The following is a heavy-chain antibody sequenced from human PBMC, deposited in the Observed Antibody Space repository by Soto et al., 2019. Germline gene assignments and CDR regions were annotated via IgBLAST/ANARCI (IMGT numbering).Heavy chain of an antibody. CDR1: GFTFSSYA. CDR2: ISGSGGST. J-gene: IGHJ5*02. CDR3: AKVGHYDFWSGYYTNWFDP. Sequence: GGSLRLSCAASGFTFSSYAMSWVRQAPGKGLEWVSAISGSGGSTYYADSVKGRFTISRDNSKNTLYLQMNSLRAEDTAVYYCAKVGHYDFWSGYYTNWFDPWGQGTLVTSPQ. D-gene: IGHD3-3*01. V-gene: IGHV3-23*01.